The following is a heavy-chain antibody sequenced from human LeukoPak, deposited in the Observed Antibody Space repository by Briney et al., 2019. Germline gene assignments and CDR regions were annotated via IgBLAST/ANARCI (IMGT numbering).Heavy chain of an antibody. CDR1: GYTFTGYY. J-gene: IGHJ6*02. Sequence: GASVKVSCKASGYTFTGYYMHWVRQAPGQGLEWMGRINPNSGGTNYAQKFQGRVTMTRDTSISTAYMELSRLRSDGTAVYYCAREHIAAAGLYYYYGMDVWGQGTTVTVSS. D-gene: IGHD6-13*01. CDR2: INPNSGGT. V-gene: IGHV1-2*06. CDR3: AREHIAAAGLYYYYGMDV.